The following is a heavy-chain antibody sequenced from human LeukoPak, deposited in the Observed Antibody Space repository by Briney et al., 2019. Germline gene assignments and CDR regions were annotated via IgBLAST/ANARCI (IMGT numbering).Heavy chain of an antibody. J-gene: IGHJ4*02. Sequence: GGSLRLSCAASGFTFNNYPLNWVRQAPGKGLEWVAYISRDGSPIYYADSVRGRFTISRDNAKNSLYLQMNSLRAEDTAVYYCARVRYNSGYIFDSWGQGTLVAVSS. D-gene: IGHD5-18*01. CDR2: ISRDGSPI. V-gene: IGHV3-48*03. CDR1: GFTFNNYP. CDR3: ARVRYNSGYIFDS.